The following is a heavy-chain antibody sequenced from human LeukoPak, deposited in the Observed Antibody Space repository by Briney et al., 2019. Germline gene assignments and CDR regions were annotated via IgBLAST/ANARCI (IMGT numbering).Heavy chain of an antibody. Sequence: SETLSLTCTVSGASVSSSGYYWTWFRQPPGKGLEWIGYIYHSGSTNYNPSLKGRVTISLDTSKNQFSLKLTSMTAADTAVYYCGRETIAATGTSVFFDYWGQGTLVTVSS. D-gene: IGHD6-13*01. CDR1: GASVSSSGYY. CDR2: IYHSGST. V-gene: IGHV4-61*08. CDR3: GRETIAATGTSVFFDY. J-gene: IGHJ4*02.